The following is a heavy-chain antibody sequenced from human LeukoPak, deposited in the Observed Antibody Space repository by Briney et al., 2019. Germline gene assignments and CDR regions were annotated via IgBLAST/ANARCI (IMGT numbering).Heavy chain of an antibody. CDR3: AKDLLTMVRGVTPEIDY. J-gene: IGHJ4*02. CDR1: GFTFSSYG. V-gene: IGHV3-30*02. CDR2: IRYDGGNK. Sequence: PGGSLRLSCAASGFTFSSYGMHWVRQAPGKGLEWVAFIRYDGGNKYYADSVKGRFTISRDNSKNTLYLQMNSLRAEDTAVYYCAKDLLTMVRGVTPEIDYWGQGTLVTVSS. D-gene: IGHD3-10*01.